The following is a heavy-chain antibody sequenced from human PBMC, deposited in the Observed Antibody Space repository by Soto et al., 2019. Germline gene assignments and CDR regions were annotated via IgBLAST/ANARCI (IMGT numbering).Heavy chain of an antibody. V-gene: IGHV3-11*01. Sequence: QVQLVASGGGLVKPGGSLRLSCAASGFTFSDYYMSWIRQAPGKGLEWVSYISSSGSTIYYADSVKGRFTISRDNAKNSLYLQMNSLRAEDTAVYYCAREYYYGSGTGYYYYYGMDVWGQGTTVTVSS. D-gene: IGHD3-10*01. J-gene: IGHJ6*02. CDR3: AREYYYGSGTGYYYYYGMDV. CDR1: GFTFSDYY. CDR2: ISSSGSTI.